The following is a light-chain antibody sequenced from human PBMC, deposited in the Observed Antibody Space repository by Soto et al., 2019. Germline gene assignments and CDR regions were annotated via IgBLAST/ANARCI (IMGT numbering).Light chain of an antibody. J-gene: IGKJ2*01. CDR2: DAS. V-gene: IGKV3-11*01. CDR3: QHRTNWPRT. Sequence: EIVLTQSPATLSLSPGERATLSCRASQSVATFLGWYQQKPGQAPRLIIYDASNQATGVPARFSGTGSGTDFALTSSSVEPEDFAVYYCQHRTNWPRTFGEGTKLDIK. CDR1: QSVATF.